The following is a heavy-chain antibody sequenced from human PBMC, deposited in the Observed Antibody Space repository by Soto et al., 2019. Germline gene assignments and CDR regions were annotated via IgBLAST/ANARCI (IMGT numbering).Heavy chain of an antibody. CDR3: ASTVDTTLVTWALGN. V-gene: IGHV3-30*03. CDR1: RFIFISYG. D-gene: IGHD5-18*01. Sequence: QVQLVECGGGVVQPGRSLRLSCAAPRFIFISYGMHWVRQAPGKGLEWLAVTSYDGNNKYYGDSVKGRFTISRDESKNTLYLQMNSLRPEDTAVYYCASTVDTTLVTWALGNWGQGTLVTVSS. J-gene: IGHJ1*01. CDR2: TSYDGNNK.